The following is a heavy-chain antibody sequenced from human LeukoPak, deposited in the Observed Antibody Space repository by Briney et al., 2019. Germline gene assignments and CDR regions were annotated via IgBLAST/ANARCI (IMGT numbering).Heavy chain of an antibody. CDR3: AKETDGVDAFDI. CDR2: ISYDGSNK. V-gene: IGHV3-30*18. CDR1: GFTFSSYG. Sequence: PGGSLRLSCAASGFTFSSYGIHWVRQAPGKGLEWVAVISYDGSNKYYADSVKGRFTISRDNSKNTLYLQMNSLRAEGTAVYYCAKETDGVDAFDIWGQGTMVTVSS. J-gene: IGHJ3*02. D-gene: IGHD2-21*02.